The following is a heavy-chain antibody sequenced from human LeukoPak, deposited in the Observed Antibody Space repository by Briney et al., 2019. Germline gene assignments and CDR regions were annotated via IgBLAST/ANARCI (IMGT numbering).Heavy chain of an antibody. J-gene: IGHJ6*02. CDR3: AKDIHYDILTGPPRTGYGMDV. D-gene: IGHD3-9*01. Sequence: GRSLRLSCAASGFTFDDYAMHWVRQAPGKGLEWVSGISWNSGSTGYADSVKGRFTISRDNAKNSLYLQMNSLRAEDTALYYCAKDIHYDILTGPPRTGYGMDVWGQGTTVTVSS. V-gene: IGHV3-9*01. CDR2: ISWNSGST. CDR1: GFTFDDYA.